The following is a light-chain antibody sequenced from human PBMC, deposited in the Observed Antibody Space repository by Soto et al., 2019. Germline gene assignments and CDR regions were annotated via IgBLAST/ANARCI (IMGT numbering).Light chain of an antibody. CDR2: QDN. CDR1: GGSIANNY. Sequence: NFMLTQPHSVSESPGKTVTISCTRSGGSIANNYVQWYQQRPGSAPTPVIYQDNERLSGVPDRFSGSIDRSSNSASLTISGLRTEDEADYYCHSYDSSAHWVFGGGTKLTVL. J-gene: IGLJ3*02. V-gene: IGLV6-57*04. CDR3: HSYDSSAHWV.